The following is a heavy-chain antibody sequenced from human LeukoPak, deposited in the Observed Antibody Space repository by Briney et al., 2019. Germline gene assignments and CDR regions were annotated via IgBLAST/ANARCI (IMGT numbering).Heavy chain of an antibody. Sequence: ASVKVSCKASGGTFSSYAISWVRQAPGQGLEWMGGIIPISGTANYAQKFQGRVTITADESTSTAYMELSSLRSEDTAVYYCASRGVYREALDYWGQGTLVTVSS. J-gene: IGHJ4*02. CDR3: ASRGVYREALDY. D-gene: IGHD5/OR15-5a*01. V-gene: IGHV1-69*13. CDR2: IIPISGTA. CDR1: GGTFSSYA.